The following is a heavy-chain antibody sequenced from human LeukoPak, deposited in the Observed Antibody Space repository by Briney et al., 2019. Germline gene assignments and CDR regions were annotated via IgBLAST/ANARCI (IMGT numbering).Heavy chain of an antibody. Sequence: SETLSLTCAVCGGSFSGYYWSWIRQPPGKGLEWIGEINHSGSTNYNPSLKSRVTISVDTSKNQFSLKLSSVTAADTAVYYCARGAGARRGGKFDYWGQGTLVTVSS. CDR3: ARGAGARRGGKFDY. CDR1: GGSFSGYY. D-gene: IGHD3-10*01. CDR2: INHSGST. J-gene: IGHJ4*02. V-gene: IGHV4-34*01.